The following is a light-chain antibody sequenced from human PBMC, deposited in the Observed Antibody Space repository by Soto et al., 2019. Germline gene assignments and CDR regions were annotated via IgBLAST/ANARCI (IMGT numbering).Light chain of an antibody. Sequence: QSALTQPASVSGSPGQSITISCTGTSSDVGSYNLVSWYQQHPGKAPKLMIYEGSKRHSGVSNRFSGSKSGNTASLTISGLQAEDEADYDCCSYAGSSAHVVFGGGTKLTVL. CDR2: EGS. J-gene: IGLJ2*01. V-gene: IGLV2-23*01. CDR1: SSDVGSYNL. CDR3: CSYAGSSAHVV.